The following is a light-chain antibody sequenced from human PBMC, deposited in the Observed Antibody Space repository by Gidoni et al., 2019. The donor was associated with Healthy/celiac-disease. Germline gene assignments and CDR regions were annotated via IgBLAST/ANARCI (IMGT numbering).Light chain of an antibody. CDR3: QQSYSTPYT. CDR1: QSSSSY. V-gene: IGKV1-39*01. CDR2: AAS. Sequence: DIQMTQTPSSLSASVGDRVTITCRASQSSSSYLNWYQQKPGKAPKLLIYAASSLQSGVPSRFSGSCSGTDFTLTISSLQPEDFATYYCQQSYSTPYTFGQGTKLEIK. J-gene: IGKJ2*01.